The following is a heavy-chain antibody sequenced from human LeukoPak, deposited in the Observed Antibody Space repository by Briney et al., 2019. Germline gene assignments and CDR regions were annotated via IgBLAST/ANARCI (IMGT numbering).Heavy chain of an antibody. Sequence: PSETLSLTCAVYGGSFSGYYWSWIRQPPGKGLEWIGEINHSGSTNYNPSLKSRVTISVDTSKNQFSLKLSSVTAADTAVYYCARFRVGRSSGGSPRRGMDVWGQGTTVTVSS. CDR2: INHSGST. V-gene: IGHV4-34*01. D-gene: IGHD2-15*01. CDR1: GGSFSGYY. J-gene: IGHJ6*02. CDR3: ARFRVGRSSGGSPRRGMDV.